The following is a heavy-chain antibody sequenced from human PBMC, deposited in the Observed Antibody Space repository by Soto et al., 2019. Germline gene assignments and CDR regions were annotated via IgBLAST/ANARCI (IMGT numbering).Heavy chain of an antibody. CDR2: IWYDGSNK. Sequence: GGSLRLSCAASGFTFSSYGMHWVRQAPGKGLEWVAVIWYDGSNKYYADSGKGRFTISRENSKNTLYLQMNSLRAEDTAVYYCARDLAYCGGDCYLLAYWGQGTLVTVSS. J-gene: IGHJ4*02. CDR1: GFTFSSYG. CDR3: ARDLAYCGGDCYLLAY. D-gene: IGHD2-21*02. V-gene: IGHV3-33*01.